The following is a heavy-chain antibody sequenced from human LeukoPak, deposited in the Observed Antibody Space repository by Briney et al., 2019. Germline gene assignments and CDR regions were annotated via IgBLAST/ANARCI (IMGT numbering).Heavy chain of an antibody. D-gene: IGHD2-2*01. Sequence: GASVKVSCKTSGFTFTTHDMSWVRQAPGQGLEWMGWMNPDSGDTNYAQKFQGRVTMTRDTSISTAYMELSRLRSDDTAVYYCARDIVVVPSTNDYWGQGTLVTVSS. V-gene: IGHV1-2*02. CDR2: MNPDSGDT. CDR1: GFTFTTHD. J-gene: IGHJ4*02. CDR3: ARDIVVVPSTNDY.